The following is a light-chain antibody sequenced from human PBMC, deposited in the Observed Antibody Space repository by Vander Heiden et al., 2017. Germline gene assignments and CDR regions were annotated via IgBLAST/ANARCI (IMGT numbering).Light chain of an antibody. V-gene: IGKV3-11*01. CDR1: QSVSSY. CDR2: DAS. CDR3: QQRSNWPPIT. Sequence: IVLTQPPATLSLSPGERAPLSCGASQSVSSYLAWYQQKPGQAPRLLIYDASNRATGIPARFSGSGSGTDFTLTISSLEPEDFAVYYCQQRSNWPPITFGQGTRLEIK. J-gene: IGKJ5*01.